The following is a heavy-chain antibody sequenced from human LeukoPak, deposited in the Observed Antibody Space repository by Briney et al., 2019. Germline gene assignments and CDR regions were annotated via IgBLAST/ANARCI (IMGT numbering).Heavy chain of an antibody. J-gene: IGHJ4*02. V-gene: IGHV1-18*01. CDR1: GYTFTSYG. CDR3: ARDLQYYYDSSGYYYGY. D-gene: IGHD3-22*01. CDR2: ISAYNGNT. Sequence: ASVKVSCKASGYTFTSYGISWVRQAPGQGLEWMGWISAYNGNTNYAQKLQGRVTMTTDTSTSTAYMELRSLRSDDTAVYYCARDLQYYYDSSGYYYGYWGQGTLVTVSS.